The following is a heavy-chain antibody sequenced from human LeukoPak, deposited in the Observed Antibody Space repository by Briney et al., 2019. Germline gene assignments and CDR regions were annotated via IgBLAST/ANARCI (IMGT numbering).Heavy chain of an antibody. D-gene: IGHD2-2*01. CDR2: IIPKFGST. V-gene: IGHV1-69*13. CDR1: GGTFSNSG. J-gene: IGHJ4*02. CDR3: AMRSSVPAGTDYFDY. Sequence: SVKVSCKASGGTFSNSGINWVRQAPGQGLQWMGGIIPKFGSTKYARESQGRFTITADESTSTAYMELSSLRSEDTAEYYCAMRSSVPAGTDYFDYWGQGTLVTVSS.